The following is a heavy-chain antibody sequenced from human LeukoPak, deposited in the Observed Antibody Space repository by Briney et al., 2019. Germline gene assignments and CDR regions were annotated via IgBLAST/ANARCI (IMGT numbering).Heavy chain of an antibody. CDR2: IKEDGSEK. J-gene: IGHJ4*02. CDR1: GFNFSSNW. D-gene: IGHD3-9*01. V-gene: IGHV3-7*02. Sequence: GGSLRLSCAASGFNFSSNWMSWVRQAPGKGLEWVANIKEDGSEKSYVDSVKGRFTISRDNAKNSLYLQMSGLRAEDTAVYFCAPTDWFSFDFWGQGTLVTVSS. CDR3: APTDWFSFDF.